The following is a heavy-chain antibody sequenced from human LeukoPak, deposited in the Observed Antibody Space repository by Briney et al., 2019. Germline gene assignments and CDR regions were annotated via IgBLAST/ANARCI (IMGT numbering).Heavy chain of an antibody. CDR2: ISWNSGNI. D-gene: IGHD3-9*01. Sequence: GGSLRLSCLASGFTFEDYVMHWVRQIPGKGLEWVSGISWNSGNIHYADSVKGRFTISRDNANNSLYLQMNSLRAEDTALYYCAKATAGYYNFDYWGQGTLVTVSS. CDR3: AKATAGYYNFDY. CDR1: GFTFEDYV. J-gene: IGHJ4*02. V-gene: IGHV3-9*01.